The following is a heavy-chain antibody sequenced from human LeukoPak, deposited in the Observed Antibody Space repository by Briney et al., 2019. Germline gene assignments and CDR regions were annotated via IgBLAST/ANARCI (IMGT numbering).Heavy chain of an antibody. D-gene: IGHD1-1*01. J-gene: IGHJ3*02. V-gene: IGHV4-34*01. CDR3: VRERDAFDI. Sequence: PSETLSLTCAVYGGSFSGYYWSWIRQPPGKGLEWIGEINHSGSTNYNPSLKSRVTISVDTSKNQFSLKLTSVTAADTAVYYCVRERDAFDIWGQGTMVTVSS. CDR2: INHSGST. CDR1: GGSFSGYY.